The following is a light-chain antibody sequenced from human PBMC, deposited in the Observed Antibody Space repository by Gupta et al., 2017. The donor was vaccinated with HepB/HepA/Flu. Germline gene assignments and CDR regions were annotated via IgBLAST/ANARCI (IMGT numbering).Light chain of an antibody. CDR1: QSVSSTS. Sequence: EVVLTQSPGTLSLSPGERVTLSCRASQSVSSTSLAWYQKKPGQAPRLLIYGASTRATGIPDRFSGSGSGTDFTLTISRREPEDFAVYYCQQYGTSPPYTFGQGTKLEIK. CDR2: GAS. J-gene: IGKJ2*01. CDR3: QQYGTSPPYT. V-gene: IGKV3-20*01.